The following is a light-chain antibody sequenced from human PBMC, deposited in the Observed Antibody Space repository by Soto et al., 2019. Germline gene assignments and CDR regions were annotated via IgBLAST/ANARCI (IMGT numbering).Light chain of an antibody. J-gene: IGKJ5*01. CDR3: QQYDILPIT. V-gene: IGKV1-33*01. CDR1: QDITSY. Sequence: IQLTQSPSSLSASVGDIVTITCRASQDITSYLAWYQQKPGKAPNLLIYDASNLEIGVPSRFSGSGSGTHFTFTISSLQTEDIGTYYCQQYDILPITFGRGTRLEIK. CDR2: DAS.